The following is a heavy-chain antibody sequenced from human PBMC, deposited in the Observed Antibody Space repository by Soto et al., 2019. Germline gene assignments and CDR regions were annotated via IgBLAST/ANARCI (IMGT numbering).Heavy chain of an antibody. Sequence: WGSLRLSCAASGFTFSAHYMDWVRQAPGKGLEWVARIRNKANSYTTEYAASVKGRFTISRDDSKNSLYLQMNSLKTEDMAVYYCVRAGTTTTPYYFDYWGQGTLVTVSS. CDR3: VRAGTTTTPYYFDY. CDR1: GFTFSAHY. J-gene: IGHJ4*02. D-gene: IGHD1-1*01. V-gene: IGHV3-72*01. CDR2: IRNKANSYTT.